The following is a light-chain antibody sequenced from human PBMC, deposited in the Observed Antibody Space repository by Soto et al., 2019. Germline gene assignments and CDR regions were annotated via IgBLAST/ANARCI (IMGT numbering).Light chain of an antibody. V-gene: IGLV4-69*01. CDR1: SGHSSYA. J-gene: IGLJ3*02. CDR2: LNSDGSH. Sequence: QPVLTQSPSASASLGASVKLTCTLSSGHSSYAIAWHQQQPEKGPRYLMKLNSDGSHSKGDGIPDRFSGSSSGAECYLTISSLQSEDEADYYCQTWGTGIPVFGGGTQLTVL. CDR3: QTWGTGIPV.